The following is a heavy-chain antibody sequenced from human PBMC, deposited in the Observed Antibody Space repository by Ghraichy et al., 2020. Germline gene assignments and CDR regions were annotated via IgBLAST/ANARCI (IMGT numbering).Heavy chain of an antibody. Sequence: SVKVSCKASGGTFSSYAISWVRQAPGQGLEWMGRIIPILGIANYAQKFQGRVTITADKSTSTAYMELSSLRSEDTAVYYCARENYYDSSGYYYVRWFDPWGQGTLVTVSS. V-gene: IGHV1-69*04. CDR2: IIPILGIA. CDR3: ARENYYDSSGYYYVRWFDP. J-gene: IGHJ5*02. CDR1: GGTFSSYA. D-gene: IGHD3-22*01.